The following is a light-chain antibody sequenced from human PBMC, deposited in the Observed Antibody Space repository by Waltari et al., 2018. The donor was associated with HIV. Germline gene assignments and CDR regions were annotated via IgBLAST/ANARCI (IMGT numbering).Light chain of an antibody. Sequence: QSVLTQPPSVSAAPGQKVSFSCSGGNSNLGNNYVSWYQQLPGRAPRLLIYDNGKRPSGIPDRFSASKAGMSATLDITGLQIVDEADYYCGTWDSSLNLYVFGPGTTVAVL. V-gene: IGLV1-51*01. J-gene: IGLJ1*01. CDR2: DNG. CDR1: NSNLGNNY. CDR3: GTWDSSLNLYV.